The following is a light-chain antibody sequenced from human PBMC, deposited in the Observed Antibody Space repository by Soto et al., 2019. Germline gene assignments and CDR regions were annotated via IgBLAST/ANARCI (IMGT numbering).Light chain of an antibody. CDR1: ESVLYSSNNKNY. V-gene: IGKV4-1*01. Sequence: DIVMTQSPDSLAVSLGERATINCKSSESVLYSSNNKNYLAWYQQKPGQPPKLLIYWASTRQSGVPDRFSGSGSGTDFTLTISSLQAEDVAVYYCHQYYNTRWTFGQGTKVEIK. CDR3: HQYYNTRWT. J-gene: IGKJ1*01. CDR2: WAS.